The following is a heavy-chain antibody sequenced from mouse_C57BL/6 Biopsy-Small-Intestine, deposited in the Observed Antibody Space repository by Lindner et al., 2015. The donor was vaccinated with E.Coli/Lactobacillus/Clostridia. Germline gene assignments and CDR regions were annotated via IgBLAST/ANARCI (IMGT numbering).Heavy chain of an antibody. V-gene: IGHV1-31*01. J-gene: IGHJ1*03. Sequence: VQLQESGPGLVKPGASVKISCKASGYSFTGYYRHWVKQSHGNILDWIGYIYPYNGISSYNQKFKGKATLTVDKSSSTAYMELRSLTSEDSAVYYCARSDGYYGYFDVWGTGTTVTVSS. CDR2: IYPYNGIS. CDR3: ARSDGYYGYFDV. D-gene: IGHD2-3*01. CDR1: GYSFTGYY.